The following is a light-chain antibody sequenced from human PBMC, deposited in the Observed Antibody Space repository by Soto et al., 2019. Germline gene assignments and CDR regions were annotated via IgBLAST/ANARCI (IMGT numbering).Light chain of an antibody. J-gene: IGKJ5*01. CDR3: QQYNNWPPIT. CDR1: QGISNY. CDR2: AAS. Sequence: DIQMTQSPSSLSASLLDRVTITCRASQGISNYLAWYQQKPGKVPKLLIYAASTLQSGVPSRFSGSGSGTEFTLTISSLQSEDFAVYYCQQYNNWPPITFGQGTRLEIK. V-gene: IGKV1-27*01.